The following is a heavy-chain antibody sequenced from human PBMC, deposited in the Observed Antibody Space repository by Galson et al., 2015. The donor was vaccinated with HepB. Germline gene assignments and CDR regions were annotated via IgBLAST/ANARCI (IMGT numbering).Heavy chain of an antibody. J-gene: IGHJ6*02. CDR1: GDSVSSNSAA. V-gene: IGHV6-1*01. CDR2: TYYRSKWYN. D-gene: IGHD6-13*01. Sequence: CAISGDSVSSNSAAWNWIRQSPSRGLEWLGRTYYRSKWYNDYAVSVKSRITINPDTSKNQFSLQLNSVTPEDTAVYYCARDEEIAAAGTDYYYGMDVWGQGTTVTVSS. CDR3: ARDEEIAAAGTDYYYGMDV.